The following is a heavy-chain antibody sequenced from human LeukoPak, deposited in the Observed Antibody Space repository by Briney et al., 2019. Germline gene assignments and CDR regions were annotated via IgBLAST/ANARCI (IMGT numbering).Heavy chain of an antibody. CDR3: ARDWDYDFWSGYSRGFDY. CDR2: IYYSGST. CDR1: GGSISSSSCY. D-gene: IGHD3-3*01. V-gene: IGHV4-39*07. Sequence: SETLSLTCTVSGGSISSSSCYWGWIRQPPGKGLEWIGSIYYSGSTYYNPSLKSRVTISVDTSKNQFSLKLSSVTAADTAVYYCARDWDYDFWSGYSRGFDYWGQGTLVIVSS. J-gene: IGHJ4*02.